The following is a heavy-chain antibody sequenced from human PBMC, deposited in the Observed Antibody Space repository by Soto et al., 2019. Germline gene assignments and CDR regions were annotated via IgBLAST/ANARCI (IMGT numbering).Heavy chain of an antibody. J-gene: IGHJ4*02. CDR1: GFTVSSYG. Sequence: QAQLEESGGGVVQPGRSLRLSCAASGFTVSSYGMHWVRQAPGTGLEWVAVISYDGGLQHYADSVKGRFTISRDNSKNMVLLQMNSLRAEDTAVYYCVSDRGYGHASVPYSWGQGTLVSVSS. CDR3: VSDRGYGHASVPYS. D-gene: IGHD5-18*01. V-gene: IGHV3-30*03. CDR2: ISYDGGLQ.